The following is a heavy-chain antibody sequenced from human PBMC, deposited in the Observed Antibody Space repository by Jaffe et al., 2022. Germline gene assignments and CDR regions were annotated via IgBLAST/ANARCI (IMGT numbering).Heavy chain of an antibody. D-gene: IGHD1-26*01. CDR2: IYYSGST. Sequence: QVQLQESGPGLVKPSETLSLTCTVSGGSISSYYWSWIRQPPGKGLEWIGYIYYSGSTNYNPSLKSRVTISVDTSKNQFSLKLSSVTAADTAVYYCARLVSFPWYSGSSHFDYWGQGTLVTVSS. V-gene: IGHV4-59*01. CDR1: GGSISSYY. CDR3: ARLVSFPWYSGSSHFDY. J-gene: IGHJ4*02.